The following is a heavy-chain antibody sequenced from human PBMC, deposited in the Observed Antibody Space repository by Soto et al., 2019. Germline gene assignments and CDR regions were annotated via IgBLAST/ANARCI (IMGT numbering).Heavy chain of an antibody. CDR2: ISGSGGST. CDR1: GFTFSSYA. CDR3: AKGRSYYYYYGVDV. V-gene: IGHV3-23*01. J-gene: IGHJ6*02. Sequence: SLRLSCAASGFTFSSYAMSWVRQAPGKGLEWVSAISGSGGSTYYADSVKGRFTISRDNSKSTLYLQMNSLRAEDTALYYCAKGRSYYYYYGVDVWGQGTTVTVSS.